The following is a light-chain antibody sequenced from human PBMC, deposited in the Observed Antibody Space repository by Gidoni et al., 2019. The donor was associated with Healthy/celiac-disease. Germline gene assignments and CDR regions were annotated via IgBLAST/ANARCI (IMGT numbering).Light chain of an antibody. CDR3: QQYNNWPPWT. V-gene: IGKV3-15*01. CDR2: GAT. Sequence: PATLSVSPGARATLSCRASQSVSSNLAWYQQKPGQAPRLLIYGATTRATGIPASFSGSGSGTEFTLTISSLQSEDFAVYYCQQYNNWPPWTFGQGTKVEIK. J-gene: IGKJ1*01. CDR1: QSVSSN.